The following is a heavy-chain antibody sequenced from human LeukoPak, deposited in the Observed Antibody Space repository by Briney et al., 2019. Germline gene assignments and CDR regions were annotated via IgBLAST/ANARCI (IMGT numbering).Heavy chain of an antibody. D-gene: IGHD2-8*01. J-gene: IGHJ4*02. CDR3: AKDRSCTNDICHGDFDY. V-gene: IGHV3-23*01. CDR2: ISGSGGST. CDR1: GFTFSSYA. Sequence: GGSLRLSCAASGFTFSSYAVSWVRQAPGKGLDWVSSISGSGGSTYSADSVKGGFTISRDNSKTTLYLQMNSLRAADTALYYCAKDRSCTNDICHGDFDYWGQGTLVTVSS.